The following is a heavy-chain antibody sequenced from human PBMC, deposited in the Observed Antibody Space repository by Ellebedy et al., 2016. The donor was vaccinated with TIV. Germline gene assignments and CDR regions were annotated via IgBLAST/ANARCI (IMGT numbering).Heavy chain of an antibody. CDR1: GGSFSDYF. V-gene: IGHV4-34*01. J-gene: IGHJ4*02. Sequence: MPSETLSLTCAVYGGSFSDYFGSWIRQPPGKGLEWIGEINHSGSTNYNPSIKSRVTISVDTSKNQFSLKLSSVTAADTAVYYCATQTAAGIFFDYWGQGTLVTVSS. CDR2: INHSGST. D-gene: IGHD6-13*01. CDR3: ATQTAAGIFFDY.